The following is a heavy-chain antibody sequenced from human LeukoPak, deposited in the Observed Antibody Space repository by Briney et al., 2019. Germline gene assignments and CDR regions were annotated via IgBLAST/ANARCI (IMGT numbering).Heavy chain of an antibody. V-gene: IGHV4-30-4*01. CDR2: IYYSGST. CDR1: GGSISSGDYY. J-gene: IGHJ4*02. CDR3: ARERLGIAVAGTFDY. D-gene: IGHD6-19*01. Sequence: PSETLSLTCTVSGGSISSGDYYWSWIRQPPGKGLEWIGYIYYSGSTYYNPSPKSRVTISVDTSKNQFSLKLSSVTAADTAVYYCARERLGIAVAGTFDYWGQGTLITVSS.